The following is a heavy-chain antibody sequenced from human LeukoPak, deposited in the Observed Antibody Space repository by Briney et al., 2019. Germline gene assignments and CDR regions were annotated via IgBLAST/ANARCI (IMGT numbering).Heavy chain of an antibody. Sequence: SETLSLTCTVSGGSIGSSTHYWGWIRQPPGEGLEWTANIYYSGSTYYNPSLKSRVTISVDTSKNHFSLKLSSVTAADTAVYYCVRDFGDYYFDSWGQGTLVTVSS. J-gene: IGHJ4*02. CDR2: IYYSGST. D-gene: IGHD2-21*02. V-gene: IGHV4-39*02. CDR3: VRDFGDYYFDS. CDR1: GGSIGSSTHY.